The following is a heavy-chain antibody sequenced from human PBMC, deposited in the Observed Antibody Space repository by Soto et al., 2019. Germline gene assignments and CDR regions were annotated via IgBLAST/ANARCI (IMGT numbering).Heavy chain of an antibody. D-gene: IGHD1-1*01. J-gene: IGHJ4*02. CDR2: ITGSGGST. CDR3: GKWRSNCGFES. V-gene: IGHV3-23*01. CDR1: GFTFSSYA. Sequence: GGSLRLSCAASGFTFSSYAMSWVRQSPEKGLEWVSGITGSGGSTSHAESVKGRFTISRDNSNNTVYLQMNSLRVEDTAVYYCGKWRSNCGFESWGQGTLVTVSS.